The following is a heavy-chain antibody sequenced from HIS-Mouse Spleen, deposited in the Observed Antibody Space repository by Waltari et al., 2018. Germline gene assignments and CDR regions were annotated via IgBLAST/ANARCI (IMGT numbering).Heavy chain of an antibody. Sequence: QVHLQQWGAGLLDPSETLSVTCAVYGGSFSGYYWSWIRQPPGKGLEWIGEINHSGSTNYNPSLKSRVTISVETSKNQFSLKLSSVTAADTAVYYCARDSGSYYHLFDYWGQGTLVTVSS. CDR3: ARDSGSYYHLFDY. CDR1: GGSFSGYY. V-gene: IGHV4-34*01. D-gene: IGHD1-26*01. CDR2: INHSGST. J-gene: IGHJ4*02.